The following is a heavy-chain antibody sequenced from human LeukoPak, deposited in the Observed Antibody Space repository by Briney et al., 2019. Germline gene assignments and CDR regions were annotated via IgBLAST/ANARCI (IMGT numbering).Heavy chain of an antibody. CDR1: GYTFTSYG. V-gene: IGHV1-18*04. CDR2: LSANNGNT. J-gene: IGHJ5*02. Sequence: ASVKVSCKASGYTFTSYGIGWVRQAPGQGLEWMGWLSANNGNTNYAQKFQGRVTMTTDTSTSTVYMELRSLTSDDTAVYYCARVVVRGVNWFDPWGQGTLVTDSS. CDR3: ARVVVRGVNWFDP. D-gene: IGHD3-10*01.